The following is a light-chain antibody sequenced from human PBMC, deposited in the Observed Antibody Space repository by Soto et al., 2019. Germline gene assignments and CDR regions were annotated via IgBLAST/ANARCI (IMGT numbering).Light chain of an antibody. CDR3: QQYGSSPLLT. V-gene: IGKV3-20*01. J-gene: IGKJ4*01. CDR1: HSVSSSY. CDR2: GAS. Sequence: EIVLTQSPGTLSWSPGERATLSCRASHSVSSSYLAWYQQKPGQAPRLLIYGASSRATGIPDRFSGSGSGTDFTLTISRLEPEDFAVYYCQQYGSSPLLTFGGGTKVEIK.